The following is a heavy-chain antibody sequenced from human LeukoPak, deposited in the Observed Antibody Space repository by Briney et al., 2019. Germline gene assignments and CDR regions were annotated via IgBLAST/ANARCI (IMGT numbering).Heavy chain of an antibody. V-gene: IGHV3-21*01. D-gene: IGHD6-19*01. CDR3: ARDWRAVAGTEG. CDR2: ISSSSSYI. Sequence: GGSLRLSCAASGFTFSSYSMNWVRQAPGKGLEWVSSISSSSSYIYYADSVKGRFTISRDNAKNSLYLQMNSLRAEDTAVYYCARDWRAVAGTEGWGQGTLVTVSS. J-gene: IGHJ4*02. CDR1: GFTFSSYS.